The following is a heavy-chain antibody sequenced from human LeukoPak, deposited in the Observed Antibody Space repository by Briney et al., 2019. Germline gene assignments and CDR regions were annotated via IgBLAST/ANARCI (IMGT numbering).Heavy chain of an antibody. Sequence: GGSLRLSCAASGFTVSTYAMSWVRLAPGKGLEWVSTISDSGGETYSADSVKRRSTISRDNSKNTLYLQMNSLRAEDTAFYYCAKSHSVAQRGYFDFWGQGTLVTVSS. D-gene: IGHD3-10*01. CDR3: AKSHSVAQRGYFDF. J-gene: IGHJ4*02. V-gene: IGHV3-23*01. CDR1: GFTVSTYA. CDR2: ISDSGGET.